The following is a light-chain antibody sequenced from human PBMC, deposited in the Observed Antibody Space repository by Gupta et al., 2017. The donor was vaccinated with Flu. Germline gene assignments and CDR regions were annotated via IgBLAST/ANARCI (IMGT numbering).Light chain of an antibody. CDR3: LLYYGSARV. Sequence: SNGAVTSGYHPNRFQPKPGHAPRALIYTTRNKQSCAPAPSSDSLLAGKAAMTLSGVQPEDEADYYCLLYYGSARVFGGGTKLTVL. V-gene: IGLV7-43*01. J-gene: IGLJ3*02. CDR2: TTR. CDR1: NGAVTSGYH.